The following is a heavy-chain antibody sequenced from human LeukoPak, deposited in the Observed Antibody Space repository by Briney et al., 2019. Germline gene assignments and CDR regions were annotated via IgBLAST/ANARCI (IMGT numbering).Heavy chain of an antibody. D-gene: IGHD3-16*01. CDR2: VYTSGST. V-gene: IGHV4-61*02. J-gene: IGHJ4*02. CDR1: GGSISSGSYY. CDR3: ARMVRRTFHFDY. Sequence: SETLSLTCTVSGGSISSGSYYWSWIRQPAGKGLEWIGRVYTSGSTNYNPSLKSRVTISVDTSKNQFSLKLSSVTATDTAVYYCARMVRRTFHFDYWGQGTLVTVSS.